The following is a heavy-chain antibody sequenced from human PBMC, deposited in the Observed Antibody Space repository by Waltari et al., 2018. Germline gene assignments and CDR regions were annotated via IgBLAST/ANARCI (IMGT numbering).Heavy chain of an antibody. Sequence: QVQLVQSGAEVKKPGASVKVSCKASGYTFTSYGISWVRQAPGQGLEWMGWISAYNGNTNYAQKLQGRVTMTTDTSTSTAYMELRSLRSVDTAVYYCARGDYCSSTSCYSAGAFDIWGQGTMVTVSS. CDR3: ARGDYCSSTSCYSAGAFDI. J-gene: IGHJ3*02. V-gene: IGHV1-18*01. CDR1: GYTFTSYG. D-gene: IGHD2-2*02. CDR2: ISAYNGNT.